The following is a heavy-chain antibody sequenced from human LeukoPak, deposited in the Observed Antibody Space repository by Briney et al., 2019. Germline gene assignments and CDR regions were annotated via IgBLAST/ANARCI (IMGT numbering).Heavy chain of an antibody. V-gene: IGHV3-21*01. D-gene: IGHD3-22*01. CDR3: ARNFDSSDYGRNWFDP. J-gene: IGHJ5*02. CDR2: ITGSSSFI. CDR1: GFTFSTYS. Sequence: GGSLRLSCAASGFTFSTYSMNWVRQAPGKGLEWVSSITGSSSFIYYADSVKGRFTISRDNAKNSLHLQMNSLRAEDTAVYYCARNFDSSDYGRNWFDPWGQGTLVTVSS.